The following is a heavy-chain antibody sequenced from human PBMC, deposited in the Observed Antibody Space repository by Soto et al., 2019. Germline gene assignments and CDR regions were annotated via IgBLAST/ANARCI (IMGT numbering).Heavy chain of an antibody. CDR2: VIPIFGTA. CDR1: GGTFSSYA. J-gene: IGHJ6*02. D-gene: IGHD3-10*01. Sequence: QVQLVQSGAEVKKPGSSVRVSCKASGGTFSSYAISWVRQAPGQGLEWMGGVIPIFGTANYPQKFQGRLMITADEATNTAYMELNSLRSDDTAVYYCARPPAITHQYDYGLAVWGQGTTVTVSS. V-gene: IGHV1-69*01. CDR3: ARPPAITHQYDYGLAV.